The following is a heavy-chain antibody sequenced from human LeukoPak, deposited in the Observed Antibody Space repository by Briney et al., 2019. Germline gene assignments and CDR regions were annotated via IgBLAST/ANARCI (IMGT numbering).Heavy chain of an antibody. D-gene: IGHD2-8*02. Sequence: SETLSLTCTVSGYSISSGYYWGWIRQPPGKGLEWIGSIYHSGSTYYNPSLKSRVTISVDTSKNQFSLKLSSVTAADTAVYYCARVSGAGYDGRGVFEYWGQGTLVTVSS. CDR2: IYHSGST. CDR3: ARVSGAGYDGRGVFEY. J-gene: IGHJ4*02. CDR1: GYSISSGYY. V-gene: IGHV4-38-2*02.